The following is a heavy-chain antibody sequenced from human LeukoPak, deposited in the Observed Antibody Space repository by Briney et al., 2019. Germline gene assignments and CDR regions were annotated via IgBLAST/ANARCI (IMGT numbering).Heavy chain of an antibody. Sequence: PSETLSLTCAVSGGSISSSNWWSWVRQPPGKGLEWIGEIYHSGSTNYNPSLKSRVTILVDKSKNQFSLKLSSVTAADTAVYYCARDSAVAGIDPWGQGTLVTVSS. CDR2: IYHSGST. J-gene: IGHJ5*02. V-gene: IGHV4-4*02. CDR1: GGSISSSNW. D-gene: IGHD6-19*01. CDR3: ARDSAVAGIDP.